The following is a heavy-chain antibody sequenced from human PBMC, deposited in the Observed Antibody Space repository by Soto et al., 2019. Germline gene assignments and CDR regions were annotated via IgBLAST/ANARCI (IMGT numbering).Heavy chain of an antibody. CDR1: GYTFTSYG. J-gene: IGHJ6*03. D-gene: IGHD5-12*01. CDR3: GRYRGYSGYDPYSMYV. CDR2: ISAYNGNT. Sequence: ASVKVSCKASGYTFTSYGISWVRQAPGQELERMGWISAYNGNTNYAQKLLGRVTMTTDTATSRAYMELRGLRSDDTAVYYCGRYRGYSGYDPYSMYVWSKGST. V-gene: IGHV1-18*01.